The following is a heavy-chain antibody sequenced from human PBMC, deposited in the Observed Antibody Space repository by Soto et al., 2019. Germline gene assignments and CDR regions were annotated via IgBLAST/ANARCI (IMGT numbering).Heavy chain of an antibody. CDR1: GGSISSYY. CDR2: IYYSGST. J-gene: IGHJ5*02. CDR3: ARHTRNQFDP. V-gene: IGHV4-59*08. Sequence: PSETLSLTCTVSGGSISSYYWSWIRQPPGKGLEWIGYIYYSGSTNYNPSLKSRVTISVDTSKDQFSLKLSSVTAADTAVYYCARHTRNQFDPWGQGTLVTVSS.